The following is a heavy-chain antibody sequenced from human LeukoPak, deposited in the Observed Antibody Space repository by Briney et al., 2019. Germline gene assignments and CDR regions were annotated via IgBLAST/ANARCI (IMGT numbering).Heavy chain of an antibody. J-gene: IGHJ4*02. D-gene: IGHD3-10*01. V-gene: IGHV3-7*01. Sequence: GGSLRLSCAASGFSFSSYWMNWVRQAPGKGLEWVANIKQDGSEKYYVDSVKGRFTISRDNAKNSLYLQMNSLRTEDTAVYYCARDYNSYGSRSYFYWGQGTLVTVSS. CDR1: GFSFSSYW. CDR2: IKQDGSEK. CDR3: ARDYNSYGSRSYFY.